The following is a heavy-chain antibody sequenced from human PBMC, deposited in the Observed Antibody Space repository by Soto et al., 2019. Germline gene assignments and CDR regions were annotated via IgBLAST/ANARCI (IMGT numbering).Heavy chain of an antibody. CDR3: AKDSLKNVYGDSLDY. V-gene: IGHV3-23*01. J-gene: IGHJ4*02. Sequence: EVQLLESGGGLVQPGGSLRLSCAVSVFTFSSYAVSWVRHAPGKGLEWVSAISGSGGSTYYADSVKGRFTISRDNSKNTLYLQMNSLRAEDTAVYYSAKDSLKNVYGDSLDYWGQGTLVTVSS. CDR1: VFTFSSYA. D-gene: IGHD4-17*01. CDR2: ISGSGGST.